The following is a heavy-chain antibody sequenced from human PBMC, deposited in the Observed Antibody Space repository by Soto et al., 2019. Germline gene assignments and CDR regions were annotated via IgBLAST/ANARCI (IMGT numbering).Heavy chain of an antibody. Sequence: GGSLRLSCAASGFTFRSYGMHWVRQAPGKGLEWVAVIWYDGSNKYYADSVKGRFTISRDNSKNTLYLQMNSLRAEDTAVYYCAREYYYDSSGYLTTPSYGMDVWGQGTTVTVSS. CDR1: GFTFRSYG. CDR2: IWYDGSNK. D-gene: IGHD3-22*01. V-gene: IGHV3-33*08. J-gene: IGHJ6*02. CDR3: AREYYYDSSGYLTTPSYGMDV.